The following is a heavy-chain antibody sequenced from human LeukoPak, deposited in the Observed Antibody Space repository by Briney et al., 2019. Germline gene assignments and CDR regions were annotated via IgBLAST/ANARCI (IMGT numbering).Heavy chain of an antibody. V-gene: IGHV1-8*01. CDR1: GYTFTSYD. CDR3: AREGAYSIKTQHYYYYYGMDV. D-gene: IGHD3-16*01. Sequence: ASVKVSCKASGYTFTSYDINWVRQATGQGLEWMGWMNPNSGNTGYAQKFQGRVTMTRNTSISTAYMELSSLRSKDTAVYYCAREGAYSIKTQHYYYYYGMDVWGQGTTVTVSS. J-gene: IGHJ6*02. CDR2: MNPNSGNT.